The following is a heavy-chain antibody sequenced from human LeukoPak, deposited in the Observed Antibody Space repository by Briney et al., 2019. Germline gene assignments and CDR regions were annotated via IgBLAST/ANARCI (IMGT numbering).Heavy chain of an antibody. CDR3: ARASGLGGSSSGAWGAIFDY. Sequence: SETLSLTCAISGYSISSGYYWGWIRQPPGKGLAWIGSIYHGGSTYSNPSLKSRVTISVDTSKNQFSLKLSSVTAADTAVYYCARASGLGGSSSGAWGAIFDYWGQGTLVTVSA. D-gene: IGHD1-26*01. V-gene: IGHV4-38-2*01. J-gene: IGHJ4*02. CDR1: GYSISSGYY. CDR2: IYHGGST.